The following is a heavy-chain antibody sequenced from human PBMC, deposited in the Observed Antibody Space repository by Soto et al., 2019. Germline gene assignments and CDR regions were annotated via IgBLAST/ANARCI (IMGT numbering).Heavy chain of an antibody. CDR2: SFPIFGTT. D-gene: IGHD6-19*01. CDR3: AMIEYSSGSDY. Sequence: QVQLVQSGSAENQPGSSVKVSCKASVGTCSSHPITCARQAPGQGIEWLGGSFPIFGTTNYAQRFEDRVTITADELTITAYMQLLSLRSEDTAVYYCAMIEYSSGSDYWGQGTLVTVSS. V-gene: IGHV1-69*01. CDR1: VGTCSSHP. J-gene: IGHJ4*02.